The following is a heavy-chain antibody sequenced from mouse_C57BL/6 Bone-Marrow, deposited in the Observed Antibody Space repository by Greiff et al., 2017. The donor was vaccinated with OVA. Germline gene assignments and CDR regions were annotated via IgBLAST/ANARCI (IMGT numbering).Heavy chain of an antibody. CDR1: GYTFTSYW. CDR3: ARPATVVDY. V-gene: IGHV1-59*01. D-gene: IGHD1-1*01. CDR2: IDPSDSYT. Sequence: QVQLQQPGAELVRPGTSVKLSCKASGYTFTSYWMHWVKQRPGQGLEWIGVIDPSDSYTNYNHKFKGKATLTVDTSSSTAYMQLSSLTSEDSAVYYCARPATVVDYWGQGTPLTVSA. J-gene: IGHJ2*01.